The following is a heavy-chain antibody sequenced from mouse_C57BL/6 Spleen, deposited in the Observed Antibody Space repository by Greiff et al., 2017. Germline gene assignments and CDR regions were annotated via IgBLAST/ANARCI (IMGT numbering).Heavy chain of an antibody. J-gene: IGHJ1*03. D-gene: IGHD2-5*01. CDR2: ISGGGGNT. CDR1: GFTFSSYT. V-gene: IGHV5-9*01. Sequence: EVKLMESGGGLVKPGGSLKLSCAASGFTFSSYTMSWVRQTPGKRLEWVATISGGGGNTYYPDSVKGRFTISRDNAKNTLYLQMSSLRSEDTALYDCARPYSNYGYWYFDVWGTGTTVTVSS. CDR3: ARPYSNYGYWYFDV.